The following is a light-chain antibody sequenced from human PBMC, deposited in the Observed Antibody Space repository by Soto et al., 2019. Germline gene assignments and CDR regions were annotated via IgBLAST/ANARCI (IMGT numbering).Light chain of an antibody. V-gene: IGKV3-20*01. Sequence: EIVLTQSPGTLPLSPGERATLSCRASQSVSSSYLAWYQQKPGQAPRLLIYGASSRATGIPDWFSGSGSGRDFTFTISRLEPEDFAVYYCQQYGSSPPTFGQGTKVEIK. J-gene: IGKJ1*01. CDR3: QQYGSSPPT. CDR2: GAS. CDR1: QSVSSSY.